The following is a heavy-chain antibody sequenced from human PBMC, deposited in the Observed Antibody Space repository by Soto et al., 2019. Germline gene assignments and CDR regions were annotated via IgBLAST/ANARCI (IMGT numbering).Heavy chain of an antibody. CDR3: ASHLYYDRSGLFDY. Sequence: GGSLRLSCAASGFTFSDYYMSWIRQAPGKGLEWVAYISESSDYTHYADSVRGRFTTSRDNAKTSLYLQMNSLRAEDTAVYYCASHLYYDRSGLFDYWGQGTLVTVSS. CDR2: ISESSDYT. D-gene: IGHD3-22*01. CDR1: GFTFSDYY. V-gene: IGHV3-11*06. J-gene: IGHJ4*02.